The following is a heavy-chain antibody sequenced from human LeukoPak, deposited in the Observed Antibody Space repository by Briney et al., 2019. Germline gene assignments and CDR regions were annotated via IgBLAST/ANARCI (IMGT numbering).Heavy chain of an antibody. CDR1: GFTFSSYA. Sequence: GGSLRLSCAASGFTFSSYAMSWVRQAPGKGLEWVSAISGSGGSTYYAGSVKGRFTISRDNSKHTLYLQMNSLRAEDTGVYYCAKAQQLVPPYFDYWGQGTLVTVS. CDR2: ISGSGGST. J-gene: IGHJ4*02. CDR3: AKAQQLVPPYFDY. D-gene: IGHD6-6*01. V-gene: IGHV3-23*01.